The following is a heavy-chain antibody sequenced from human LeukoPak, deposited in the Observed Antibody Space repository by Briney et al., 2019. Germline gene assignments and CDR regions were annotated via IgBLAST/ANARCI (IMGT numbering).Heavy chain of an antibody. Sequence: SVKVSCKASGGTFSSYAISWVRQAPGQGLEWMGGIIPIFGTANYAQKSQGRVTITADESTSTAYMELSSLRSEDTAVYYCASSFEYQLLYGMDVWGKGTTVTASS. V-gene: IGHV1-69*13. J-gene: IGHJ6*04. D-gene: IGHD2-2*01. CDR2: IIPIFGTA. CDR1: GGTFSSYA. CDR3: ASSFEYQLLYGMDV.